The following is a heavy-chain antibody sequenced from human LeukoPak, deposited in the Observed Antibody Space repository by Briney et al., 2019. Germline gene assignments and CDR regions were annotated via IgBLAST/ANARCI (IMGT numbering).Heavy chain of an antibody. CDR2: THSDGGTT. V-gene: IGHV3-11*04. D-gene: IGHD3-10*01. Sequence: GGSLRLSCAASGFTFSDYYMNWFRQAPGKGLEWISYTHSDGGTTSFADSVKGRFTVSSDNAKNSLYLQMNSLRAEDTAVYYCAIQKADLITMIRGVIAYWGQGTLVTVSS. CDR1: GFTFSDYY. J-gene: IGHJ4*02. CDR3: AIQKADLITMIRGVIAY.